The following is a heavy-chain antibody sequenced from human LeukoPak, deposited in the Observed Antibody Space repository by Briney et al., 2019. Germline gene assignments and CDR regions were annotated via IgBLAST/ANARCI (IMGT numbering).Heavy chain of an antibody. J-gene: IGHJ6*02. D-gene: IGHD6-6*01. CDR3: AREEDSSMIRASHGMDV. CDR1: GFTFSSYE. Sequence: GGSLRLSCAASGFTFSSYEMNWVRQAPGKGLEWLSCISRGGTYIYYSDSVKGRFTISRDSAKNSLYLQMNSLGAEDTAIYYCAREEDSSMIRASHGMDVWGQGTTVTVS. CDR2: ISRGGTYI. V-gene: IGHV3-21*01.